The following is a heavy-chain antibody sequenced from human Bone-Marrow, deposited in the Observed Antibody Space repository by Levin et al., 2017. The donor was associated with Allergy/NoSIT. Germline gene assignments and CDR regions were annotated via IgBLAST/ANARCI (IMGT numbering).Heavy chain of an antibody. CDR3: AKLGKGELEGFSWRVEHTMDV. D-gene: IGHD3-3*01. J-gene: IGHJ6*02. CDR2: ITPIFGTG. Sequence: VASVKVSCKASGGNLNSYVISWVRQAPGHGLEWVGGITPIFGTGNYAQKFQDRVTITADQSTRAVYMELSSLRSEDTAVYYCAKLGKGELEGFSWRVEHTMDVWGQGTTLIVSS. V-gene: IGHV1-69*13. CDR1: GGNLNSYV.